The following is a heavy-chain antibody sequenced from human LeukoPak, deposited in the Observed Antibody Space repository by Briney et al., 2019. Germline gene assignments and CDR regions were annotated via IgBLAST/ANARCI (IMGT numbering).Heavy chain of an antibody. CDR2: ISSSSSYI. J-gene: IGHJ3*02. D-gene: IGHD4-17*01. V-gene: IGHV3-21*01. CDR1: GFTFSSYS. Sequence: GGSLRLSCAASGFTFSSYSTNWVRQAPGKGLEWVSSISSSSSYIYYADSVKGRFTISRDNAKNSLYLQMNSLRAEDTAVYYCAREGDYDAFDIWGQRTMATVSS. CDR3: AREGDYDAFDI.